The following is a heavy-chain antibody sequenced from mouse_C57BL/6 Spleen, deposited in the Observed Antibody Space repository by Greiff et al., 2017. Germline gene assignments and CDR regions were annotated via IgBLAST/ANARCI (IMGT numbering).Heavy chain of an antibody. CDR3: ARRTVVADYFDY. CDR2: IYPGDGDT. D-gene: IGHD1-1*01. V-gene: IGHV1-80*01. CDR1: GYAFSSYW. Sequence: QVHVKQSGAELVKPGASVKISCKASGYAFSSYWMNWVKQRPGKGLEWIGQIYPGDGDTNYNGKFKGKATLTADKSSSTAYMQLSSLTSEDSAVYFCARRTVVADYFDYWGQGTTLTVSS. J-gene: IGHJ2*01.